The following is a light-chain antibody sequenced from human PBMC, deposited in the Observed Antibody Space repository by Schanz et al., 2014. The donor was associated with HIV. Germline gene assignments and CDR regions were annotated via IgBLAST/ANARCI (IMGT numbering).Light chain of an antibody. CDR3: TSYTSSTWV. V-gene: IGLV2-14*02. CDR2: EVS. Sequence: QSALTQPASVSGSPGQSITISCTGANSDVGSYNLVSWYQQHPGKAPKLMIFEVSKRPSGVPGRFSGSKSGNTASLTISGLQAEDEADYYCTSYTSSTWVFGGGTKLTVL. CDR1: NSDVGSYNL. J-gene: IGLJ3*02.